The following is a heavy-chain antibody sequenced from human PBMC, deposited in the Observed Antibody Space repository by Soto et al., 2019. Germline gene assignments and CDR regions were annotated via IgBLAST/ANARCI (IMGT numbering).Heavy chain of an antibody. J-gene: IGHJ6*02. V-gene: IGHV4-34*01. D-gene: IGHD2-21*01. CDR3: ARRVAYYYYGMDV. Sequence: SETLSLTCAVYGGSFSGYYWSWIRQPPGKGLEWIGEINHSGSTNYNPSLKSRVTISVDTSKNQFSLKLSSVTAADTAVYYCARRVAYYYYGMDVWGQGTTVTVS. CDR2: INHSGST. CDR1: GGSFSGYY.